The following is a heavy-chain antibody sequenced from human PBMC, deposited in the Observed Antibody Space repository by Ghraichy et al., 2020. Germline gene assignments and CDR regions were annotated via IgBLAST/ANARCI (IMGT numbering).Heavy chain of an antibody. D-gene: IGHD3-3*01. CDR1: GGSISTSSYY. CDR3: ARLDSRGFLEWFS. J-gene: IGHJ5*02. Sequence: SETLSLTCTVSGGSISTSSYYWGWIRQPPGKGLECIGTISYSGRTYYNPSLKSRVTISVDTSKNQFSLKLSSVTATDTAVYYCARLDSRGFLEWFSWGQGTLVTVSS. CDR2: ISYSGRT. V-gene: IGHV4-39*01.